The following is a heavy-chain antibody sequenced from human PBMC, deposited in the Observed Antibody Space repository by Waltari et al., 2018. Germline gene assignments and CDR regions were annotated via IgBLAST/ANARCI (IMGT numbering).Heavy chain of an antibody. V-gene: IGHV3-23*01. D-gene: IGHD2-8*01. CDR3: AKDSPVLMVYAADY. CDR2: ISGSGGST. CDR1: GPTFRSVA. Sequence: EVQLLESGGGLAQPGGSLELSGEGSGPTFRSVAMNWVRQAPGKGLEWVSGISGSGGSTYYADSVKGRFTISRDNSKNTLYLQMNSLRAEDTAVYYCAKDSPVLMVYAADYWGQGTMVTVSS. J-gene: IGHJ4*02.